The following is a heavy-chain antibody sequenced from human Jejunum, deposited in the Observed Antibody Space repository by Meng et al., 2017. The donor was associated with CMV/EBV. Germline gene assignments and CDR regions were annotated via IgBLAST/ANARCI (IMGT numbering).Heavy chain of an antibody. CDR3: ATRVSGTYHDNWFDP. CDR1: YP. D-gene: IGHD3-10*01. J-gene: IGHJ5*02. Sequence: YPLHWVRQAPGQSLEWMGWINAVNGNTKYSQKFQGRLTISRDTSASTDTSATTAYLDLSSLRSEDTAIYYCATRVSGTYHDNWFDPWGQGTLVTVSS. V-gene: IGHV1-3*01. CDR2: INAVNGNT.